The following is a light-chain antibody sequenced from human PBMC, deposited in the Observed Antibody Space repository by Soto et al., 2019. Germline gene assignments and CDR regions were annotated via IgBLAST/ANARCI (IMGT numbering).Light chain of an antibody. V-gene: IGLV2-14*01. CDR1: SSDVGGYYY. Sequence: QSALTQPASVSGSPGQSITISCTGTSSDVGGYYYVSWYQQHPGNAPKLMIYDVSNRPSGVSNRFSGSKSGNTASLTISGLQAEDEADYSCSSYTSSSTYVFGTGTKLTVL. CDR3: SSYTSSSTYV. J-gene: IGLJ1*01. CDR2: DVS.